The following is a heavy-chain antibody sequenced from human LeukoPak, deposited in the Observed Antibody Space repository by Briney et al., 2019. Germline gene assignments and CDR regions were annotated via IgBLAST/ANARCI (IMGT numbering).Heavy chain of an antibody. J-gene: IGHJ4*02. CDR1: GFTFEDYG. CDR3: ARADYYDSRGFIDY. V-gene: IGHV3-20*04. CDR2: INWNGGST. Sequence: RAGGSLRLSCAASGFTFEDYGMSWVRQAPGKGLEWVSGINWNGGSTGFADSVKGRFTISRDNAKNSLYLQMNSLSAQDTALYYCARADYYDSRGFIDYWGQGTLVTV. D-gene: IGHD3-22*01.